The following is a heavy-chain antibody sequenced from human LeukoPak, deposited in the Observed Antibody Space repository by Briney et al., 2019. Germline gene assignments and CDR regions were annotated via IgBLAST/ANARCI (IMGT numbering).Heavy chain of an antibody. V-gene: IGHV3-30*18. Sequence: PGGSLRLSCAASGFTFSSYGMHWVRQAPSKGLEWVAVISYDGSNRYYADSVKGRFTISRDNSKNTLYLQMNSLRAEDTAVYYCAKDWYCSSTSCYTLDYWGQGTLVTVSS. J-gene: IGHJ4*02. CDR1: GFTFSSYG. CDR3: AKDWYCSSTSCYTLDY. CDR2: ISYDGSNR. D-gene: IGHD2-2*02.